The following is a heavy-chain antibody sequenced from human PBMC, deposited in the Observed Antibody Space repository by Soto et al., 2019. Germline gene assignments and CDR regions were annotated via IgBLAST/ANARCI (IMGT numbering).Heavy chain of an antibody. J-gene: IGHJ5*02. CDR1: GFTFSSYA. D-gene: IGHD3-10*01. Sequence: PGGSLRLSCAASGFTFSSYAMSWVRQAPGKGLEWVSAISGSGGSTYYADSVKGRFTISRDNSKNTLYLQMNSLRAEDTAVYYCAKDRSFDGSDANWFDPWGQGTLVTVSS. V-gene: IGHV3-23*01. CDR3: AKDRSFDGSDANWFDP. CDR2: ISGSGGST.